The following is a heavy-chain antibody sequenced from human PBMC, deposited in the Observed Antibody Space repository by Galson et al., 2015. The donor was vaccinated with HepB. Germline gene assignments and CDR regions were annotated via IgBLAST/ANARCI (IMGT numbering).Heavy chain of an antibody. V-gene: IGHV3-23*01. J-gene: IGHJ4*02. CDR2: ISGSGGST. CDR3: AKALLYGSGSYYNGHPDY. D-gene: IGHD3-10*01. CDR1: GFTFSSYA. Sequence: SLRLSCAASGFTFSSYAMSWVRQAPGKGLEWVSAISGSGGSTYYADSVKGRFTISRDNSKNTLYLQMNSLRAEDTAVYYCAKALLYGSGSYYNGHPDYWGQGTLVTVSS.